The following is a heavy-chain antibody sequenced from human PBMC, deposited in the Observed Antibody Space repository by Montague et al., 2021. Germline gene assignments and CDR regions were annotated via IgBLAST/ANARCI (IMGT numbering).Heavy chain of an antibody. CDR2: IKQDGSEK. CDR3: ARDQGQGYCGGDCYVGLDY. J-gene: IGHJ4*02. Sequence: SLRLSCAASGFTFSHYWMSWVRQAPGKGLEWVANIKQDGSEKHYVDSVKGRFTISRGNAENSLYLQMNSLRAEDTAVYFCARDQGQGYCGGDCYVGLDYWGQGTLVTVSS. V-gene: IGHV3-7*01. D-gene: IGHD2-21*01. CDR1: GFTFSHYW.